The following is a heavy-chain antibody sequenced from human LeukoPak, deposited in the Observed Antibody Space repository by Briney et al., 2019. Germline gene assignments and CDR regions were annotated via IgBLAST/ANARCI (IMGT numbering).Heavy chain of an antibody. CDR2: ISSSGSTI. CDR1: GFTVSSNY. D-gene: IGHD1-7*01. V-gene: IGHV3-11*04. J-gene: IGHJ4*02. CDR3: ASEGGTKGAYYFDY. Sequence: PGGSLRLSCAASGFTVSSNYMSWVRQAPGKGLEWVSYISSSGSTIYYADSVKGRFTISRDNAKNSLYLQMNSLRAEDTAVYYCASEGGTKGAYYFDYWGQGTLVTVSS.